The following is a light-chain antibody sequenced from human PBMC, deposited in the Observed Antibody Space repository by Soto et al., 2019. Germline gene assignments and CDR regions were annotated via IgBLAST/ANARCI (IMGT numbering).Light chain of an antibody. Sequence: QSVLTQPPSASGTPGQRVTISCSGRNSNIGSNTVNWYQQLPGTAPKLLIYSNNQRPSGVPDRFSGSKSDTSASLAISGLQSEDEADYYCAAWDDSLIGVVFGGGTKLTVL. CDR1: NSNIGSNT. CDR2: SNN. CDR3: AAWDDSLIGVV. V-gene: IGLV1-44*01. J-gene: IGLJ2*01.